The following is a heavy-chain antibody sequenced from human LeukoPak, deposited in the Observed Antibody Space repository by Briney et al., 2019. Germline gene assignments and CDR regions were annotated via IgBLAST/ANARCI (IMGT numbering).Heavy chain of an antibody. CDR3: ARTYYYGSGSYLNWFDP. D-gene: IGHD3-10*01. CDR2: IIPILGIA. V-gene: IGHV1-69*04. J-gene: IGHJ5*02. Sequence: SVKVSCKASGGTFSSYAISWVRQAPGQGREWMGRIIPILGIANYAQKFQGRVTITADKSTSTAYMELSSLRSEDTAVYYCARTYYYGSGSYLNWFDPWGQGTLVTVSS. CDR1: GGTFSSYA.